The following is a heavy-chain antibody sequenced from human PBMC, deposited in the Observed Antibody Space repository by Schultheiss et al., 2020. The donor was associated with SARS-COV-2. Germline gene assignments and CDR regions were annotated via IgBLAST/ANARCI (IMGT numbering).Heavy chain of an antibody. CDR2: IGTAGDT. CDR3: ARGEGDY. J-gene: IGHJ4*02. V-gene: IGHV3-13*01. Sequence: GGSLRLSCAASGFTFSSYAMSWVRQAPGKGLEWVSAIGTAGDTYYPGSVKGRFTISRENAKNSLYLQMNSLRSGDTAVYYCARGEGDYWGQGTLVTVSS. D-gene: IGHD1-26*01. CDR1: GFTFSSYA.